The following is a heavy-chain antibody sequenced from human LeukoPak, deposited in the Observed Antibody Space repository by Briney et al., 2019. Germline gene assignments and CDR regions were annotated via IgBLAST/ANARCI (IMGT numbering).Heavy chain of an antibody. CDR1: GGSISSSSSY. Sequence: SETLSLTCTVSGGSISSSSSYWGWIRQPPGTGLEWIGRIYTSGSTNYNPSLKSRVTMSVDTSKNQFSLKLSSVTAADTAVYYCAREAGATEKWGQGTLVTVSS. J-gene: IGHJ4*02. CDR2: IYTSGST. V-gene: IGHV4-39*07. D-gene: IGHD1-26*01. CDR3: AREAGATEK.